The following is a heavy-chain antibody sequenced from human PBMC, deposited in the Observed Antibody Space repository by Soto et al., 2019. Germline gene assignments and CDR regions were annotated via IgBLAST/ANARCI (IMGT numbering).Heavy chain of an antibody. CDR2: IYYSGST. CDR1: GGSINSSSYF. J-gene: IGHJ5*02. Sequence: SETLSLTCSVSGGSINSSSYFWGWVRQPPGKGLEWIGSIYYSGSTYYNPPLRSRVTISVDTSKNQFSLKLSSVTAAGTAVFYCARHYSSGSRNWFDPWGQGTLVTVSS. V-gene: IGHV4-39*01. D-gene: IGHD6-19*01. CDR3: ARHYSSGSRNWFDP.